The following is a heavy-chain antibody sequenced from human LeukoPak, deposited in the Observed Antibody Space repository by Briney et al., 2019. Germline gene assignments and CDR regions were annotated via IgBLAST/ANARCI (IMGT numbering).Heavy chain of an antibody. J-gene: IGHJ4*02. CDR1: GYTLTELS. CDR2: FDPEDGET. V-gene: IGHV1-24*01. Sequence: ASVKVSCKVSGYTLTELSMHWVRQAPGKGLEWMGGFDPEDGETLYAQNFQGRVSMTEDTSTDTAYMELSSLRSEDTAVYYCATVAPYSRTYHFDYWGQGTLVTVSS. D-gene: IGHD1-26*01. CDR3: ATVAPYSRTYHFDY.